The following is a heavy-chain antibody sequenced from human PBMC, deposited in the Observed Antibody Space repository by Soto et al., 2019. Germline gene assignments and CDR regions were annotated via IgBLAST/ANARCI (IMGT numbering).Heavy chain of an antibody. CDR1: GFTVSTYW. V-gene: IGHV3-74*01. J-gene: IGHJ5*02. Sequence: GGSLRLSCVASGFTVSTYWMHWVRQAPGRGLVWVARTNSDGSSIVYADSVRGRFTISRDNAKNTLYLQMNSLRVEDTGLYYCAREGRGNYPTNNWFDPWGQGTLVTVSS. D-gene: IGHD3-10*01. CDR3: AREGRGNYPTNNWFDP. CDR2: TNSDGSSI.